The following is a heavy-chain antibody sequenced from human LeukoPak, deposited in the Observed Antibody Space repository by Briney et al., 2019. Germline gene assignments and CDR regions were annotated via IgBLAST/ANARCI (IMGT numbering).Heavy chain of an antibody. CDR3: ARASSSRPGRRYSSGWTNFDY. V-gene: IGHV3-74*01. CDR1: GFTFSSYW. D-gene: IGHD6-19*01. J-gene: IGHJ4*02. CDR2: INSDGSST. Sequence: PGGSLRLSCAASGFTFSSYWMHWVRQAPGKGLVWVSRINSDGSSTSYADSVKGRFTISRDNAKNTLYLQMNSLRAEDTAVYYCARASSSRPGRRYSSGWTNFDYWGQGTLVTVSS.